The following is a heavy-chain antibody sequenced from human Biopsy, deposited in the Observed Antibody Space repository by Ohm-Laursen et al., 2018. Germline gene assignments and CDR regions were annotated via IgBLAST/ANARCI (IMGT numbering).Heavy chain of an antibody. CDR3: ARDDYYYDLDV. J-gene: IGHJ6*02. CDR2: ISTYNGDT. Sequence: PSVKASCKLSGYTFTSYGINWVRQAPGQGLEWMGWISTYNGDTNYAQTLQGRVTMTTDTSTSTAYMELRGLRSDDTAVYYCARDDYYYDLDVWGQGTMVTVSS. V-gene: IGHV1-18*01. CDR1: GYTFTSYG.